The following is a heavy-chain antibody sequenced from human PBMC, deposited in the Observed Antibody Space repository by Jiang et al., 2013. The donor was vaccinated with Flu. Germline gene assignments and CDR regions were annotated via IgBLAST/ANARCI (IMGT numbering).Heavy chain of an antibody. V-gene: IGHV1-46*01. CDR3: AREWSYDLNYYYGMDV. CDR2: GST. Sequence: GSTSYAQKFQGRVTMTRDTSTSTVYMELSSLRSEDTAVYYCAREWSYDLNYYYGMDVWGQGTTVTVSS. D-gene: IGHD1-26*01. J-gene: IGHJ6*02.